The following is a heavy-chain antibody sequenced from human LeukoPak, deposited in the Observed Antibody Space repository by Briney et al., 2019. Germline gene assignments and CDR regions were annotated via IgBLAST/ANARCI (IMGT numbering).Heavy chain of an antibody. D-gene: IGHD5-12*01. J-gene: IGHJ4*02. CDR1: GGSISSSSYY. V-gene: IGHV4-39*01. CDR3: ARQTEWLRLLSFDY. CDR2: IYYSGST. Sequence: PSETLSLTCTVSGGSISSSSYYWGWIRQPPGKGLEWIGSIYYSGSTYYNPSLKSRVTISVDTSKNQSSLKLSSVTAADTAVYYCARQTEWLRLLSFDYWGQGTLVTVSS.